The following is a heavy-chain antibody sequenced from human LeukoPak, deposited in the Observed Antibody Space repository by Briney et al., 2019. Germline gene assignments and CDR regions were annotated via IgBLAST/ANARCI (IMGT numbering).Heavy chain of an antibody. Sequence: GGSLRLSCAASGFTFSSYSMNWVRQAPGKGLEWVSSISSSSSYIYYADSVKGRFTISRDNAKNSLYLQMNSLRAEDTAVYYCARDRSPDGTLDYWGQGTLVTVSS. V-gene: IGHV3-21*01. CDR3: ARDRSPDGTLDY. D-gene: IGHD6-13*01. CDR2: ISSSSSYI. J-gene: IGHJ4*02. CDR1: GFTFSSYS.